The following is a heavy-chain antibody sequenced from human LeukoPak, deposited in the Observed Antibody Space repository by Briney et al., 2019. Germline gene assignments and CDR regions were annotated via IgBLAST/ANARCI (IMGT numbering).Heavy chain of an antibody. CDR3: ARELLWFGQYYFDY. V-gene: IGHV4-31*03. Sequence: KTSETLSLTCTVSGGSISSGGYYWSWIRQHPGKGLEWIGYIYYSGSTYYNPSLKSRVTISVDTSKNQFSLKLSSVTAADTAVYYCARELLWFGQYYFDYWGQGTLVTVSS. CDR2: IYYSGST. J-gene: IGHJ4*02. D-gene: IGHD3-10*01. CDR1: GGSISSGGYY.